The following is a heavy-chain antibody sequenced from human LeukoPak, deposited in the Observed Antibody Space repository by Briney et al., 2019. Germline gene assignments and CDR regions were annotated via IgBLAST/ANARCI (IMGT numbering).Heavy chain of an antibody. CDR2: ISFHGGDQ. J-gene: IGHJ4*02. CDR3: EKNNYEGLHYLDGLADH. Sequence: GGSLRLSCAASGFTFSRHGMHWVRQAPGKGLEWVAVISFHGGDQYYADSVKGRFTISRDNSKNTLYLQMNSLRTEDTAVYYCEKNNYEGLHYLDGLADHWGQGPRVTVSS. V-gene: IGHV3-30*18. D-gene: IGHD3-9*01. CDR1: GFTFSRHG.